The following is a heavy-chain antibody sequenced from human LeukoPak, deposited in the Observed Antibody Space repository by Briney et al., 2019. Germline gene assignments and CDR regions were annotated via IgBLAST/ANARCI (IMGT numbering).Heavy chain of an antibody. CDR3: ARDLRQQLGYYYYYYKDV. Sequence: SETLSLTCTVSGGSISSYYWSWIRQPAGKGLEWIGRIYTSGSTNYNPSLKSRVTISVDTSKNQFSLKLSSVTAADTAVYYCARDLRQQLGYYYYYYKDVWGKGTTVTISS. D-gene: IGHD6-13*01. CDR1: GGSISSYY. J-gene: IGHJ6*03. V-gene: IGHV4-4*07. CDR2: IYTSGST.